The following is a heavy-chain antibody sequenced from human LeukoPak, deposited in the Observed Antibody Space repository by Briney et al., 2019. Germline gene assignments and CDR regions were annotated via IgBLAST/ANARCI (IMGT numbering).Heavy chain of an antibody. CDR2: IYHSGST. D-gene: IGHD2-2*01. V-gene: IGHV4-39*07. CDR3: ARPQGATAMVAFGI. Sequence: SETLSLTCTVSGGSISSSSYYWGWIRQPPGKGLEWIGSIYHSGSTYYNPSLKSRVTISVDTSKNQFSLRLSSVTAADTAVYYCARPQGATAMVAFGIWGQGTMVTVSS. J-gene: IGHJ3*02. CDR1: GGSISSSSYY.